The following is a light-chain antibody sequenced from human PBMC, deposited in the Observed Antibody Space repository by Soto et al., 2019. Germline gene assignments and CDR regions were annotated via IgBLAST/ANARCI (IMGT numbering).Light chain of an antibody. J-gene: IGLJ2*01. Sequence: QLVLTQSSSASASLGSSVKLTCTLSSGHSSYIIARHQQQPGKAPRYLMKLEGSGSYNKGSGVPDRFSGSSSGADRYLTISNLQFEDEASYYCETWDSNTRVFGGGTKLTVL. CDR3: ETWDSNTRV. V-gene: IGLV4-60*02. CDR1: SGHSSYI. CDR2: LEGSGSY.